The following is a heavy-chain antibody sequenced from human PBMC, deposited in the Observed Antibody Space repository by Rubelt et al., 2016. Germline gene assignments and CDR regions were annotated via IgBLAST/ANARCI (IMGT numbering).Heavy chain of an antibody. CDR1: GFTFSSYS. J-gene: IGHJ4*02. Sequence: EVQLVESGGGLVKPGGSLRLSCAASGFTFSSYSMNWVRQAPGKGLEWVSSISSSSSYIYYADSVKGRFTISRDNAKNSLYLQMNSLRAEDTAVYYCARDPGRDGYKHFDYWGQGTLVTVSS. CDR3: ARDPGRDGYKHFDY. V-gene: IGHV3-21*01. D-gene: IGHD5-24*01. CDR2: ISSSSSYI.